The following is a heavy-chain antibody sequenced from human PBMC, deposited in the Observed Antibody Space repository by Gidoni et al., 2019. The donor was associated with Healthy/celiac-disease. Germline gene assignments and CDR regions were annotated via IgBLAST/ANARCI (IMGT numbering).Heavy chain of an antibody. CDR3: AREGNLEPLPAAMRGDNWFDP. V-gene: IGHV4-31*03. J-gene: IGHJ5*02. Sequence: QVQLQASGPGLVKPSQTLSLTCTVSGGPISSGGHYWSWIRQHPGKGLEWIGYIYYSGSTYYNPSLKSRVTISVDTSKNQFSLKLSSVTAADTAVYYCAREGNLEPLPAAMRGDNWFDPWGQGTLVTVSS. D-gene: IGHD2-2*01. CDR2: IYYSGST. CDR1: GGPISSGGHY.